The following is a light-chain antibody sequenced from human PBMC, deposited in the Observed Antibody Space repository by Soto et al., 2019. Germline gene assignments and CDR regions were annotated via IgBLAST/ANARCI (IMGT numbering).Light chain of an antibody. V-gene: IGKV1-9*01. CDR2: AAS. Sequence: IQLTQSPSSLSASVGDRVTITCRASQDIAIYLAWYQQKPGEAPKLLIYAASTLYGGVPSRFSGSGSGTDFALTITILQAEDFATYYCQQLSMYPSTFGGGTKVEIK. CDR3: QQLSMYPST. J-gene: IGKJ4*01. CDR1: QDIAIY.